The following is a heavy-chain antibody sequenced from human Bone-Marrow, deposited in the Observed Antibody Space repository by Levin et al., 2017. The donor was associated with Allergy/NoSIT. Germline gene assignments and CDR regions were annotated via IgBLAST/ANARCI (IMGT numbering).Heavy chain of an antibody. CDR1: GFTFSNAW. Sequence: GESLKISCAASGFTFSNAWMNWVRQAPGKGLEWVGRIKSKTDGGTTDYAAPVKGRFTISRDDLKNTLYLQMNSLKTEDTAVYYCTTCDGSGSYYKCSYYYGMDVWGQGTTVTVSS. J-gene: IGHJ6*02. D-gene: IGHD3-10*01. CDR3: TTCDGSGSYYKCSYYYGMDV. CDR2: IKSKTDGGTT. V-gene: IGHV3-15*07.